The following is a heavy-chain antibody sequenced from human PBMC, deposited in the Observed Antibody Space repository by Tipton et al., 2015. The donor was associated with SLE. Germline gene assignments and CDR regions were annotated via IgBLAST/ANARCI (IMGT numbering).Heavy chain of an antibody. Sequence: GSLRLSCAASGITFSRYWMSWVRQAPGKGLEWVSVIFRGGRTNYADSVKGRFTISRDNSKDTLYLQMNSLRAEDTAVYYCARSNFGDYFGGMDVWGQGATVTVSS. V-gene: IGHV3-53*01. CDR3: ARSNFGDYFGGMDV. J-gene: IGHJ6*02. D-gene: IGHD4-17*01. CDR1: GITFSRYW. CDR2: IFRGGRT.